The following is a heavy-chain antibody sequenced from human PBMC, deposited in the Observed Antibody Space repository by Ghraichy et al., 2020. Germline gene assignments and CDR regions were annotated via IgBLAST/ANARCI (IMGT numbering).Heavy chain of an antibody. D-gene: IGHD5-24*01. J-gene: IGHJ6*02. V-gene: IGHV3-30*02. CDR1: GFTFSTSG. Sequence: GGSLRLSCAASGFTFSTSGMHWVRQAPGKGLEWVAFIRFDGSNTYYADSVKGRFTTSRDNSKNTLYLHMNGLRVEDTAVYYCAKAIGPDGYNGYYYGMDVWGQGTTVTVSS. CDR3: AKAIGPDGYNGYYYGMDV. CDR2: IRFDGSNT.